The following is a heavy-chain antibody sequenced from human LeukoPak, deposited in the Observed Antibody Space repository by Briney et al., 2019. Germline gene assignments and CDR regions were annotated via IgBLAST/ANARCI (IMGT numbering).Heavy chain of an antibody. J-gene: IGHJ2*01. CDR1: GGSFSGYY. D-gene: IGHD4-17*01. CDR3: ARGYYGDYGYCDL. CDR2: INHGGST. Sequence: SETLSLTCAVSGGSFSGYYWSWIRQPPGKGLEWIGEINHGGSTNYNPSLKSRVTISVDTSKNQFSLKLSSVTAADTAVFYCARGYYGDYGYCDLWGRGTLVTVSS. V-gene: IGHV4-34*01.